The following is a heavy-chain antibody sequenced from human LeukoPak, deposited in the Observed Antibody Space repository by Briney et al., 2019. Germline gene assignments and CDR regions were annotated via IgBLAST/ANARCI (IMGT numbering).Heavy chain of an antibody. V-gene: IGHV1-46*01. J-gene: IGHJ3*02. CDR1: GYTFTSYY. CDR3: ARANCSSTSCYNDAFDI. D-gene: IGHD2-2*02. CDR2: INPSGGST. Sequence: ASVKVSCKASGYTFTSYYMHWVRQAPGQGLEWMGIINPSGGSTSYAQKFQGRVTMTRDTSTSTVYMELSSLRSEDTAVYYCARANCSSTSCYNDAFDIWGQGTMVTVSS.